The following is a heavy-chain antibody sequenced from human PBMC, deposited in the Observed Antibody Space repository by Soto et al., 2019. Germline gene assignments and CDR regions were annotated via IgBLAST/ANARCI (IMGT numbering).Heavy chain of an antibody. CDR2: IDNAGTDS. CDR1: GFTLSGRS. Sequence: EVQLVESGGGLVQPGGSLRLSCAASGFTLSGRSMHWVRQAPGKGLVWVSGIDNAGTDSTYEDSLKGRFTSSRDNAKNMLYLQMNRLRVEETAVYYCARGWFGPDVWGKGTTVTVSS. J-gene: IGHJ6*04. V-gene: IGHV3-74*01. D-gene: IGHD3-10*01. CDR3: ARGWFGPDV.